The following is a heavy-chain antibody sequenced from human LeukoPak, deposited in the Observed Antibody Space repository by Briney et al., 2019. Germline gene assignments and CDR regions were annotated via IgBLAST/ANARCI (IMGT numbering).Heavy chain of an antibody. V-gene: IGHV3-23*01. D-gene: IGHD6-19*01. J-gene: IGHJ4*02. CDR3: AKSEGTSGWQPWDY. CDR2: ISGSGERT. CDR1: GITFSSYA. Sequence: GGSLRLSCAASGITFSSYALSWVRQAPGKGLQWVSVISGSGERTDYADSVKGRFTISRDNSKNTLYLQMNSLRDDDTAVYYCAKSEGTSGWQPWDYWGQGTLVTVS.